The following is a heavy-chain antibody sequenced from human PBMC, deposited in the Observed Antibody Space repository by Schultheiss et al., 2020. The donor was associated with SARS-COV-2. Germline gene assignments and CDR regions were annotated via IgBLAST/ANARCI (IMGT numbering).Heavy chain of an antibody. Sequence: GESLKISCAASGFTFSSYSMNWVRQAPGKGLEWVSSISSSSSYIYYADSVKGRFTISRDNAKNSLYLQMNSLRAEDTAVYYCARAWGGATVYWGQGTLVTGSS. D-gene: IGHD1-26*01. CDR2: ISSSSSYI. CDR3: ARAWGGATVY. CDR1: GFTFSSYS. V-gene: IGHV3-21*01. J-gene: IGHJ4*02.